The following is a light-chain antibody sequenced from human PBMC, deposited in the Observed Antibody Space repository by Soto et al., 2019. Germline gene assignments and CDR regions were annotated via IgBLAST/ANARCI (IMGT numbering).Light chain of an antibody. CDR3: SLYAASSTL. CDR2: DVS. Sequence: QSALTQPASVSGSPGQSITISCTGSTSDIGGYNYVSWYQQHPGKAPKLLIYDVSYRPSGISDRFSGSKSGNTASLIISGLQPDDEADYYCSLYAASSTLFGVGTTVTVL. J-gene: IGLJ2*01. CDR1: TSDIGGYNY. V-gene: IGLV2-14*03.